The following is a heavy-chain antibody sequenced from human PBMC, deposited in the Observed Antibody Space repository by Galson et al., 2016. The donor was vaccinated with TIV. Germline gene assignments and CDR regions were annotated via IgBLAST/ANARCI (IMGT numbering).Heavy chain of an antibody. Sequence: SVKVSCKASGGIFSSYAINWVRQAPGQGLEWMGGILPISATTNYAQKFQDRVTITTDEFTSTVYMELSSLRSGDTAVYFCARDIPCGGNCYFFGDWGQGTLVTVSS. J-gene: IGHJ4*02. D-gene: IGHD2-21*01. CDR2: ILPISATT. V-gene: IGHV1-69*05. CDR3: ARDIPCGGNCYFFGD. CDR1: GGIFSSYA.